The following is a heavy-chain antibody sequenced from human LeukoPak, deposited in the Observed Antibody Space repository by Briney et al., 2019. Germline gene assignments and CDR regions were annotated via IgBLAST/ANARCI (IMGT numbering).Heavy chain of an antibody. CDR2: INPSGGST. CDR1: GYTFTSYY. V-gene: IGHV1-46*01. CDR3: ARVVAATPYFDY. D-gene: IGHD2-15*01. J-gene: IGHJ4*02. Sequence: ASVKVSCKASGYTFTSYYMHWVRQAPGQGLEWMRIINPSGGSTSYAQKFQGRVTMTRDTSTSTVYMELSSLRSEDTAVYYCARVVAATPYFDYRGQGTLVTVSS.